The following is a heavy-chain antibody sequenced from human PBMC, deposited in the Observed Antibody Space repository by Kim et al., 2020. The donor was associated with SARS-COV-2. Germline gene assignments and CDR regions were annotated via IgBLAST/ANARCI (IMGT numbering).Heavy chain of an antibody. CDR1: GFTFSTYW. CDR3: ARDAAISTAGSDY. J-gene: IGHJ4*02. V-gene: IGHV3-7*01. D-gene: IGHD6-13*01. CDR2: IKGDGSGK. Sequence: GGSLMLSCAASGFTFSTYWMSWVRQAPGKGLEWVANIKGDGSGKYYVDSVRGRFTISRDNAKNSLYLQMNSLRAEDSGVYFCARDAAISTAGSDYWGQGTLVTVSS.